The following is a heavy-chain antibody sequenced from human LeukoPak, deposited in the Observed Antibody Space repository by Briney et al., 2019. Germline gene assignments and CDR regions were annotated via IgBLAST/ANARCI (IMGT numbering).Heavy chain of an antibody. V-gene: IGHV3-23*01. CDR2: ISGSGGST. CDR1: GFTFSSYA. D-gene: IGHD1-26*01. CDR3: LGGDSGSYYSEYFQH. Sequence: GESLRLSCAASGFTFSSYAMSWVRQAPGKGLEWVSAISGSGGSTYYADSVKGRFTISRDNSKNTLYLQMNSLRAEDTAVYYCLGGDSGSYYSEYFQHWGQGTLVTVSS. J-gene: IGHJ1*01.